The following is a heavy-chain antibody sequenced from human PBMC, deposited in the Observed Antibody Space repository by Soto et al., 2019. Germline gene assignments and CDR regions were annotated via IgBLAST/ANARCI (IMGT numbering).Heavy chain of an antibody. J-gene: IGHJ4*02. CDR2: INPNSGGT. CDR3: ARGYYGSGNLFDY. V-gene: IGHV1-2*02. Sequence: ASVKVSCKASGYTFTGYYMHWVRQAPGQGLKWMGWINPNSGGTNYAQKFQGRVTMTRDTSISTAYMELSRLRSDDTAVYYCARGYYGSGNLFDYWGQGTLVTVSS. CDR1: GYTFTGYY. D-gene: IGHD3-10*01.